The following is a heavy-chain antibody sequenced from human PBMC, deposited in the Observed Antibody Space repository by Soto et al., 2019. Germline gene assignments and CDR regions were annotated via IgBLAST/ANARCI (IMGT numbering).Heavy chain of an antibody. D-gene: IGHD2-15*01. CDR1: GFTFGSYA. J-gene: IGHJ4*02. Sequence: EVQLLESGGGLVQPGESLRLSCAASGFTFGSYAMSWVRQAPGKGLEWVTAISGRGDNTYYTDSVKGRFTISRDNSRNTLHLQMNSLRAEDTAVYVCAKDLGKSGGSVFGNRGRGIQVTVSA. V-gene: IGHV3-23*01. CDR3: AKDLGKSGGSVFGN. CDR2: ISGRGDNT.